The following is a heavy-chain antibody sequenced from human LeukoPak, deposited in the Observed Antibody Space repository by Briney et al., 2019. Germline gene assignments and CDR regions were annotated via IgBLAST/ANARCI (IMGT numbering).Heavy chain of an antibody. V-gene: IGHV5-51*01. CDR3: ARVYDSSGYYADN. D-gene: IGHD3-22*01. J-gene: IGHJ4*02. CDR1: GYSFTSNW. CDR2: IYPGDSDT. Sequence: GESLKISCKGSGYSFTSNWIGWVRQMPGKGLEWMGIIYPGDSDTRYSPSFQGQVTISADKSISTAYLQWSSLKASDTAMYYCARVYDSSGYYADNWGQGTLVTVSS.